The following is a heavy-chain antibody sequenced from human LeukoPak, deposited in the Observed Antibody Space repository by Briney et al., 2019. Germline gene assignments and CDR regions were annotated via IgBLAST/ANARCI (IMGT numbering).Heavy chain of an antibody. V-gene: IGHV3-21*01. J-gene: IGHJ4*02. CDR3: ARDIAAAVDY. CDR1: GFTFSSYS. D-gene: IGHD6-13*01. Sequence: GGSLRLSCAASGFTFSSYSMNWVRQAPGKGLEWVSSISSSSSYIYYADSVKGRFTISRDNAKNSLFLQMNSLRAEDTAVYYCARDIAAAVDYWGQGTLVTVSS. CDR2: ISSSSSYI.